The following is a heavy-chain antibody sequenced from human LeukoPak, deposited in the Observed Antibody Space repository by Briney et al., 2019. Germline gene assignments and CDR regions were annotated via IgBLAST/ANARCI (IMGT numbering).Heavy chain of an antibody. CDR1: GYTFTGYY. V-gene: IGHV1-2*02. Sequence: GASVKVSCKASGYTFTGYYMHWVRQAPGQGLEWMGWINPNSGGTNYAQKSQGRVTMTRDTSISTAYMELSRLRSDDTAVYYCARDRASSWYGAEGGFDPWGQGTLVTVSS. D-gene: IGHD6-13*01. CDR3: ARDRASSWYGAEGGFDP. CDR2: INPNSGGT. J-gene: IGHJ5*02.